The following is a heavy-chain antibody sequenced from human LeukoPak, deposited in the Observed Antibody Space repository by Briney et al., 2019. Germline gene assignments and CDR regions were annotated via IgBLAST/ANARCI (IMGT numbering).Heavy chain of an antibody. J-gene: IGHJ4*02. D-gene: IGHD2-2*01. V-gene: IGHV3-7*03. CDR2: IKEDGSEK. CDR3: AKFPGYCSSTSCWDYFDH. CDR1: GFTFRNFW. Sequence: GGSLRLSCVVSGFTFRNFWMSWVRQAPGKGLEWVANIKEDGSEKNYVDSVKGRFTISRDNSKNTLYLQMNSLRAEDTAVYYCAKFPGYCSSTSCWDYFDHWGQGTLVTVSS.